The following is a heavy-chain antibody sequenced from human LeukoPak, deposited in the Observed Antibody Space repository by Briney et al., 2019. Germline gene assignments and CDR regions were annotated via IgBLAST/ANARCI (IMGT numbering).Heavy chain of an antibody. V-gene: IGHV1-2*02. J-gene: IGHJ4*02. D-gene: IGHD3-10*01. CDR1: GYTFSGTGWY. CDR3: ARDGPAQMVDLDY. CDR2: IHPNNGDT. Sequence: DSVKVSCKASGYTFSGTGWYLYWLRQAPGQGLECMGWIHPNNGDTAYAQKFEGRVAMTRDTSISTDYMELRRLRPDDTAVYFCARDGPAQMVDLDYWGQGTLVTVSS.